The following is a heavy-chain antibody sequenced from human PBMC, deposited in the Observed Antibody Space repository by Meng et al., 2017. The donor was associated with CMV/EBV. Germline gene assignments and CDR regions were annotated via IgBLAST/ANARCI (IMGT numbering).Heavy chain of an antibody. D-gene: IGHD1-26*01. CDR2: INWSGGST. CDR1: GFTFDDCG. CDR3: AREAIVGAASDY. Sequence: GESLKISCAASGFTFDDCGMSWVRQAPGKGLEWVSHINWSGGSTGYVDSVKGRFTIFRDNAKNSLYLQMNSLRVEDTAFYYCAREAIVGAASDYWGQGTLVTVSS. V-gene: IGHV3-20*04. J-gene: IGHJ4*02.